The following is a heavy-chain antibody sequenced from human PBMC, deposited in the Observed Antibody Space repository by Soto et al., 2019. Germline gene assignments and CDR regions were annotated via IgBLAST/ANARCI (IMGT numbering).Heavy chain of an antibody. V-gene: IGHV4-39*01. CDR2: VSYSGYT. CDR1: GDSFSSSGHY. Sequence: QLQLQESGPGLVKPSETLSLTCTVSGDSFSSSGHYWGLIRQPPGKGLEWIGSVSYSGYTYDNPSLKSRVTISVDTSKNQFSLNLASVTAADTAVYYCARYYDTFDSWGQGTLVTVSS. J-gene: IGHJ4*02. CDR3: ARYYDTFDS. D-gene: IGHD3-22*01.